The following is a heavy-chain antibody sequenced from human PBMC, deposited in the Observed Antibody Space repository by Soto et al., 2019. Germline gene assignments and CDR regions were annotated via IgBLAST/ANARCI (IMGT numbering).Heavy chain of an antibody. J-gene: IGHJ6*02. CDR1: GFTFSSYA. CDR3: ARESRFLEWLFTTGMDV. CDR2: ISYDGSNK. D-gene: IGHD3-3*01. V-gene: IGHV3-30-3*01. Sequence: QVQLVESGGGVVQPGRSLRLSCAASGFTFSSYAMHWVRQAPGKGLEWVAVISYDGSNKYYADSVKGRFTISRDNSKNTLYLQMNSRRAEDTAVYYCARESRFLEWLFTTGMDVWGQGTTVTVSS.